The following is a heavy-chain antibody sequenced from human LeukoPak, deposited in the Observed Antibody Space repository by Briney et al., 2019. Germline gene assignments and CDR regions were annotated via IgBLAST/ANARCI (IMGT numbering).Heavy chain of an antibody. D-gene: IGHD4-17*01. CDR2: IKEDGSEK. CDR3: ARLGARQMLEY. J-gene: IGHJ4*02. V-gene: IGHV3-7*01. Sequence: GGSLRLSCAASGFTFSSYWMSWVRQAPGKGLEWVANIKEDGSEKYHVDSVKGRFTISRDNAKNSLYLQMNNLRAEDTAVYYCARLGARQMLEYWGQGTLVTVSS. CDR1: GFTFSSYW.